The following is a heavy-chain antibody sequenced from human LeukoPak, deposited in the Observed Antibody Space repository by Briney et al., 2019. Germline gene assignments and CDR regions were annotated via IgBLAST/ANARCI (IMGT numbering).Heavy chain of an antibody. CDR2: MFYSGST. CDR1: GGSFSGYY. Sequence: SETLSLTCAVYGGSFSGYYWGWIRQPPGKGLEWIGSMFYSGSTYYNPSLKSRVNISVDTSKNQFSLRLNSVTAADTAVYYCARHVLLYYFDYWGQGTLVTVSS. D-gene: IGHD2-15*01. CDR3: ARHVLLYYFDY. J-gene: IGHJ4*02. V-gene: IGHV4-39*01.